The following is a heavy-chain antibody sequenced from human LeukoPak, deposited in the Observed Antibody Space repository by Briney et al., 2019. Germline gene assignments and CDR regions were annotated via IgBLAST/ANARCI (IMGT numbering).Heavy chain of an antibody. J-gene: IGHJ4*02. CDR3: AKRVSGTTFY. CDR2: ISGSGATT. V-gene: IGHV3-23*01. Sequence: PGWSLRLSCAASGFTFSSYVMSWVRQAPGKGLEWVSAISGSGATTYYADSVKGRFTISRDNSKNTLYLHMNSLRAEDTAVYYCAKRVSGTTFYWGQGTLVTVSS. CDR1: GFTFSSYV. D-gene: IGHD1-1*01.